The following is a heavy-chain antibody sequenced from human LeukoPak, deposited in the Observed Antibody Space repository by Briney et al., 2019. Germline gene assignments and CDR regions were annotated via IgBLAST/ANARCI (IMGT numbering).Heavy chain of an antibody. J-gene: IGHJ4*02. CDR2: IDPSDSYT. CDR1: GYSFTSDW. Sequence: GESLKISCKGSGYSFTSDWISWVRQMPGKGLEWMGRIDPSDSYTNYSPSFQGHVTISADKSISTAYLQWSSLKASDTAIYYCARHFGAVGAFVYWGQGTLVTVSS. CDR3: ARHFGAVGAFVY. V-gene: IGHV5-10-1*01. D-gene: IGHD1-26*01.